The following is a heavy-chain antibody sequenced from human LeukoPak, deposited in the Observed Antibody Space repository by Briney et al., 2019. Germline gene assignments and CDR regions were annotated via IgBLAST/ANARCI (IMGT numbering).Heavy chain of an antibody. Sequence: SETLSLTCTVSGGSISSYYWSWIRQPAGKGLEWIGRIYTSGSTNYNPSLKSRVTISVDTSKNQFSLKVTSVTAADTAVYYCARDAVTGTPAFDIWGQGTMVTVSS. CDR2: IYTSGST. J-gene: IGHJ3*02. CDR3: ARDAVTGTPAFDI. V-gene: IGHV4-4*07. D-gene: IGHD1-14*01. CDR1: GGSISSYY.